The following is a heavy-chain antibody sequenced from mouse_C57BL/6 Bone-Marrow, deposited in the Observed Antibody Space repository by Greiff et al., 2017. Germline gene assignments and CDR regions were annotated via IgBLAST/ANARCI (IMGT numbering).Heavy chain of an antibody. Sequence: EVKLVESGPALVKPSQTVSLTCTVTGYSITNGNHWWNWIRQVSGSKLEWIGYISSSGSTNRNPSLKSRISITRDTSKNQLFLQLNSVTTEDIATYYCASACYDYDDRYFDVWGTGTTVTVSS. D-gene: IGHD2-4*01. CDR2: ISSSGST. CDR3: ASACYDYDDRYFDV. CDR1: GYSITNGNHW. V-gene: IGHV3-4*01. J-gene: IGHJ1*03.